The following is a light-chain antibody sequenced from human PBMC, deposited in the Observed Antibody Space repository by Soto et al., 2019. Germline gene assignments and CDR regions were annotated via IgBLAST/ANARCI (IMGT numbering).Light chain of an antibody. Sequence: QSVLTQPPSVSGAPGQRVTISCTGSSSNIGAGYDVHWYQQLPGTAPKLLIYGNSNRPSGVPDRFSGSKSGTSASLAITGLQAEDEADYYCQSYDSSWGVVFGGGTKLTVL. CDR1: SSNIGAGYD. V-gene: IGLV1-40*01. CDR3: QSYDSSWGVV. CDR2: GNS. J-gene: IGLJ2*01.